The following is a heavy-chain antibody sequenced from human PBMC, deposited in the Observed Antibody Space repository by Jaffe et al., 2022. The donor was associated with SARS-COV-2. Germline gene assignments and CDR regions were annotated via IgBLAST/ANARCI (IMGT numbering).Heavy chain of an antibody. CDR3: ARGRITPGSYQLDY. D-gene: IGHD1-26*01. CDR2: INHSGST. J-gene: IGHJ4*02. V-gene: IGHV4-34*01. CDR1: GGSFSGYY. Sequence: QVQLQQWGAGLLKPSETLSLTCAVYGGSFSGYYWSWIRQPPGKGLEWIGEINHSGSTNYNPSLKSRVTISVDTSKNQFSLKLSSVTAADTAVYYCARGRITPGSYQLDYWGQGTLVTVSS.